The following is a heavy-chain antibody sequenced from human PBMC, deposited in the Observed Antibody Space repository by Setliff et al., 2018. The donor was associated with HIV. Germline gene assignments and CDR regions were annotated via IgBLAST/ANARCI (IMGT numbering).Heavy chain of an antibody. CDR2: IHTSGST. CDR1: GDSISSGSYY. Sequence: SETLSLTCTVSGDSISSGSYYWSWIRQPAGEGLEWIGQIHTSGSTNYNPSLKSRVTISIDTSKNQFSLKLSSVTAADTAVYYCARQGSLCPDCYLDSWGQGTLVTAPQ. V-gene: IGHV4-61*09. J-gene: IGHJ4*02. D-gene: IGHD2-21*01. CDR3: ARQGSLCPDCYLDS.